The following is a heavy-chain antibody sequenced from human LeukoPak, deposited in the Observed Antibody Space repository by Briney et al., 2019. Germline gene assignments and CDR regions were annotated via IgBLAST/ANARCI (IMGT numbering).Heavy chain of an antibody. D-gene: IGHD2-21*01. Sequence: SETLSLTRAVYGGSFRGFYWSWIRQTPRKGLERIGEVTYNGVTNYNPSLKSRLTMLVDTSKNQFSLRLRSVTAADTAMYYCARRGYDFGSDSWGQGTQVTVSS. CDR2: VTYNGVT. V-gene: IGHV4-34*01. CDR3: ARRGYDFGSDS. J-gene: IGHJ5*02. CDR1: GGSFRGFY.